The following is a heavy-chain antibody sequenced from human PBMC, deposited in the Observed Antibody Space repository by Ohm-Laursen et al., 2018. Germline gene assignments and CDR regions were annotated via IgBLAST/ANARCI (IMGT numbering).Heavy chain of an antibody. J-gene: IGHJ6*02. D-gene: IGHD3-22*01. CDR2: INSDGSST. V-gene: IGHV3-74*01. CDR1: GFTFSSYW. CDR3: ARELLDRNYYGMDV. Sequence: SLRLSCAAPGFTFSSYWMHWVRQAPGKGLVWVSRINSDGSSTSYADSVKGRFTISRDNAKNTLYLQMNSLRAEDTAVYYCARELLDRNYYGMDVWGQGTTVTVSS.